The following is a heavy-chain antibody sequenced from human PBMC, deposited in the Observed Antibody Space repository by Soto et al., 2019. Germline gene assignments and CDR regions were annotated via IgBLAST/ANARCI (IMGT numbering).Heavy chain of an antibody. J-gene: IGHJ4*02. CDR2: INSYNYKT. D-gene: IGHD5-18*01. CDR1: DYTFSSCG. CDR3: ARRQGYNYGYYFDY. Sequence: QVQLVQSGAEVKKPGASVKVSCKASDYTFSSCGISWVRQAPGQGLEWMGWINSYNYKTNFAQKFQGRVTMTTDTPTSTAYMELRSLTSDDTAVYYCARRQGYNYGYYFDYWGQGTLVTVSS. V-gene: IGHV1-18*01.